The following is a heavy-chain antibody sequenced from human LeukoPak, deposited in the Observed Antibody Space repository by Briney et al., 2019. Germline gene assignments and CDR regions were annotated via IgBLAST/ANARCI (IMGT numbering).Heavy chain of an antibody. V-gene: IGHV4-34*01. CDR3: ATARYSSSWYHYYYGMDV. J-gene: IGHJ6*02. Sequence: SETLSLTCAVYGGSFSGYYWSWIRQPPGKGLEWIGEINHSGSTNYDPSLKSRVTISVDTSKNQFSLKLSSVTAADTAVYYCATARYSSSWYHYYYGMDVWGQGTTVTVSS. CDR2: INHSGST. CDR1: GGSFSGYY. D-gene: IGHD6-13*01.